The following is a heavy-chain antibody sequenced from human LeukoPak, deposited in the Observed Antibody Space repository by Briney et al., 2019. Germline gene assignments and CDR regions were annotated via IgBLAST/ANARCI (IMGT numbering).Heavy chain of an antibody. V-gene: IGHV4-61*01. CDR1: GGSVSSGSYY. J-gene: IGHJ5*02. CDR2: IYYSGST. Sequence: SETLSLTCTVSGGSVSSGSYYWSWIRQPPGKGLEWIGYIYYSGSTNYNPSLKSRVTISVDTSKNQFSLKLSPVTAADTAVYYCASEGIVGTFDPWGQGTLVTVSS. CDR3: ASEGIVGTFDP. D-gene: IGHD1-26*01.